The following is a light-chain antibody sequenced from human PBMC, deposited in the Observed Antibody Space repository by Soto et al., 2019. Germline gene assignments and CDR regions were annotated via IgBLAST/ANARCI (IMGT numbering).Light chain of an antibody. J-gene: IGLJ2*01. CDR3: PAWGSDIHVV. V-gene: IGLV4-69*01. Sequence: QLVLTQSPSASASLGASVKLTCTLSSGHSSYTIAWHQQQPEKGPRYLMTLNSDGSHRKGDGIPARFSGSSSGAERYLTIPRLQAEDGAEQYRPAWGSDIHVVFGGGTKLTVL. CDR2: LNSDGSH. CDR1: SGHSSYT.